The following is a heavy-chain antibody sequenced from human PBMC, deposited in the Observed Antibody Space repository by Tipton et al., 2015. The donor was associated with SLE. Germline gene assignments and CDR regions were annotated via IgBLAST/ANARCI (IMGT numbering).Heavy chain of an antibody. CDR1: GFTFSTYA. Sequence: SLRLSCAASGFTFSTYAMHWVRQAPGKGLEWVAAIWYDGTKKYYAESVMGRFTISRDNSRNTMDLQMNNLRPEDTAVYYCARDGGGIHTPNAYDFWGQGTLVTVSS. CDR3: ARDGGGIHTPNAYDF. V-gene: IGHV3-33*08. D-gene: IGHD1-1*01. J-gene: IGHJ4*02. CDR2: IWYDGTKK.